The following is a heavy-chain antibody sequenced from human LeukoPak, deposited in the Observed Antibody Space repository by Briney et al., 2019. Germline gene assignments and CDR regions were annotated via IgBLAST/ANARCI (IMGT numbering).Heavy chain of an antibody. V-gene: IGHV3-11*01. CDR1: GFTFSDYY. Sequence: GGSLRLSCAASGFTFSDYYMSWIRQAPGKGLEWVSYISSSGSTIYYADSVKGRFTISRDNSKNSLYLQMNSLRTEDTALYYCAKTLGQWTTPEPPDYWGQGTLVTVSS. CDR3: AKTLGQWTTPEPPDY. D-gene: IGHD1-14*01. CDR2: ISSSGSTI. J-gene: IGHJ4*02.